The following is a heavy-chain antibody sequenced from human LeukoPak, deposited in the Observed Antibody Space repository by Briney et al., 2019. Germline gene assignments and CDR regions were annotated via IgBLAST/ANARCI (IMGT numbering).Heavy chain of an antibody. V-gene: IGHV3-74*01. J-gene: IGHJ4*02. CDR1: GFTFSSSW. CDR2: INSDGSST. D-gene: IGHD3-22*01. Sequence: GGSLRLSCAASGFTFSSSWMHWVRQAPEKGLVWVSRINSDGSSTSYADSVKGRFTISRDNAKNTLYLQMNSLRAEDTAVYYCARTYYYDSSGYYYDYWGQGTLVTVSS. CDR3: ARTYYYDSSGYYYDY.